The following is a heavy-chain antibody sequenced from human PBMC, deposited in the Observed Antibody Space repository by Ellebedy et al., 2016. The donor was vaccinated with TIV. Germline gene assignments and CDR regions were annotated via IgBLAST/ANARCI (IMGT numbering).Heavy chain of an antibody. J-gene: IGHJ5*02. D-gene: IGHD4/OR15-4a*01. Sequence: GESLKISCAASGFTFSSFALIWVRQAPGKGLEWVSAHSMDGDMTFYGDSVKGRFTISRDNSKNTLYPEMNSLITEDTSVYFCAKRIPGANPLDPWGQGTLVTVSS. CDR3: AKRIPGANPLDP. CDR1: GFTFSSFA. CDR2: HSMDGDMT. V-gene: IGHV3-23*01.